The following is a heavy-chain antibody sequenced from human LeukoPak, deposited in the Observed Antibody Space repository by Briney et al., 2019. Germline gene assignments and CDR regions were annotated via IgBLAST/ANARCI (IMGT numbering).Heavy chain of an antibody. Sequence: ASVKVSFKSSGYTFTSYSFSLVRQAHGPGLEWMGWISTYNGSTNYAHKLQGRVTITTDTSTTKASLELKSLSLDDTDVYYCSRDLKDYDFWSGYYIGDLVAYYMDVWGKGTTVTVSS. V-gene: IGHV1-18*01. CDR1: GYTFTSYS. CDR2: ISTYNGST. CDR3: SRDLKDYDFWSGYYIGDLVAYYMDV. D-gene: IGHD3-3*01. J-gene: IGHJ6*03.